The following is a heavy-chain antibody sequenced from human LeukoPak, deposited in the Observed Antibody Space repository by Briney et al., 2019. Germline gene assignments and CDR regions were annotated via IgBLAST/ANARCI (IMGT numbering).Heavy chain of an antibody. CDR1: GGTFSSYA. D-gene: IGHD2-2*01. CDR2: IIPIFGTA. J-gene: IGHJ6*02. Sequence: ASVKVSCKASGGTFSSYAISWVRQAPGQGLEWMGGIIPIFGTANYAQKVQGRGTITADESTSTAYMELSSLRSEDTAVYYCARDCSSTSCPLYYYYGMDVWGQGTTVTVSS. CDR3: ARDCSSTSCPLYYYYGMDV. V-gene: IGHV1-69*13.